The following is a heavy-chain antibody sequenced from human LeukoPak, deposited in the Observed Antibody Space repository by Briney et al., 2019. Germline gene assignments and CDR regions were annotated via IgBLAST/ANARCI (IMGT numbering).Heavy chain of an antibody. J-gene: IGHJ6*02. V-gene: IGHV1-69*04. CDR1: GGTFSSYA. CDR2: IIPILGIA. Sequence: ASVKVSCKASGGTFSSYAISWVRQAPGQGLEWMGRIIPILGIANYAQKFQGRVTITVDKSTSTAYMELSSLRSEDTAVYYCAIVVVPAARDYYYYYGMDVWGQGTTVTVSS. CDR3: AIVVVPAARDYYYYYGMDV. D-gene: IGHD2-2*01.